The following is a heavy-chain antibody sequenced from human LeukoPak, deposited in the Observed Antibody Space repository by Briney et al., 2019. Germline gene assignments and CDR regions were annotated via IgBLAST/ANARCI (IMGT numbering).Heavy chain of an antibody. CDR1: GFTFSNYAM. Sequence: ESLRLSCAASGFTFSNYAMNWVRQPPGEGLEWIGEVHLSGRTHYNPSLESRVTMSVDMSENHISLRLTSVTAADTAVYYCAREGGPYRPLDYSGQGTLDTVSS. CDR3: AREGGPYRPLDY. V-gene: IGHV4-55*08. CDR2: VHLSGRT. J-gene: IGHJ4*02.